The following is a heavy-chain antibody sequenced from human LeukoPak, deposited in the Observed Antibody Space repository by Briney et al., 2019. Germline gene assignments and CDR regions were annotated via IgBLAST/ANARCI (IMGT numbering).Heavy chain of an antibody. Sequence: GGSLRLSCAASGFTFSNAWMSWVRQAPGKGLEWVANIKQDGSEKYYVDSVKGRFTISRDNAKNSLYLQMNSLRAEDTAVYYCARGGGSYYGNGLDYWGQGTLVTVSS. V-gene: IGHV3-7*01. CDR2: IKQDGSEK. CDR3: ARGGGSYYGNGLDY. D-gene: IGHD1-26*01. J-gene: IGHJ4*02. CDR1: GFTFSNAW.